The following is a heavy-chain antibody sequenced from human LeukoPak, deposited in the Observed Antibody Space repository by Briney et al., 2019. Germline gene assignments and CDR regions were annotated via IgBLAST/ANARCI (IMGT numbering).Heavy chain of an antibody. CDR3: AKDPNGDYIGTFDI. CDR2: ISGSGGST. V-gene: IGHV3-23*01. CDR1: QFNFNNFG. J-gene: IGHJ3*02. Sequence: QPGRSLRLSCATSQFNFNNFGMTWVRQAPGKGLEWVSSISGSGGSTQYADSVQGRFAISRDNSKNTLYLQMNSLRAEDTAVYYCAKDPNGDYIGTFDIWGQGIMVTVSS. D-gene: IGHD4-17*01.